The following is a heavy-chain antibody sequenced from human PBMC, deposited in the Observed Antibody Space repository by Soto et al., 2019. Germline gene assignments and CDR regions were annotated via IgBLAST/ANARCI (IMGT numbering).Heavy chain of an antibody. D-gene: IGHD2-15*01. V-gene: IGHV1-3*01. J-gene: IGHJ6*03. CDR2: INAGNGNT. CDR3: ARDLSSYCSGGSCNIYYYYYYMAV. CDR1: GYTFTSYA. Sequence: ASVKVSCKASGYTFTSYAMHWVRQAPGQRLEWMGWINAGNGNTKYSQKFQGRVTITRDTSASTAYMELSSLRSEDTAVYYCARDLSSYCSGGSCNIYYYYYYMAVWGKGTTVTVSS.